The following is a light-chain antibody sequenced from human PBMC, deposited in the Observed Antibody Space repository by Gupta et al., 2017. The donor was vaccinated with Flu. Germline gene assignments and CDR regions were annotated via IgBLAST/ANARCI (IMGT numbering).Light chain of an antibody. CDR1: QSLNTY. CDR3: QQRSKWPLT. Sequence: GERATLSCWATQSLNTYLAWYQQKSGQAPRLLIFDATNRATGIPLRFSGNGSGTDFSLTITNLEPEDFAVYYCQQRSKWPLTFGGGTRVEIK. J-gene: IGKJ4*01. CDR2: DAT. V-gene: IGKV3-11*01.